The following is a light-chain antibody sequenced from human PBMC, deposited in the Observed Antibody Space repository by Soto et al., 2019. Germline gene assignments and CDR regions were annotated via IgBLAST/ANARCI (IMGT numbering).Light chain of an antibody. CDR2: DAS. Sequence: EIVLTQSPATLSLSPGERATRSCRASQSVSSYLAWYQQKPGQAPRLLIYDASNRATGTPARFSGSGSGTDFTLTISSLEPEDFAVYYCQQRSNWPPITFGGGTKVDIK. CDR1: QSVSSY. J-gene: IGKJ4*01. V-gene: IGKV3-11*01. CDR3: QQRSNWPPIT.